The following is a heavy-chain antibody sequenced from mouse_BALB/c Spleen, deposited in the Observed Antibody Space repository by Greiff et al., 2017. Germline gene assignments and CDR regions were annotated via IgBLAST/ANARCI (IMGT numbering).Heavy chain of an antibody. D-gene: IGHD4-1*01. CDR3: ARSGPGYYAMDY. J-gene: IGHJ4*01. CDR1: GYTFTSNW. Sequence: QVQLQQSGAELARPGASVKMSCKASGYTFTSNWMHWVKQRPGQGLEWIGYINPSTGYTEYNQKFKDKATLTADKSSSTAYMQLSSLTSEDSAVYYCARSGPGYYAMDYWGQGTSVTVSS. CDR2: INPSTGYT. V-gene: IGHV1-4*01.